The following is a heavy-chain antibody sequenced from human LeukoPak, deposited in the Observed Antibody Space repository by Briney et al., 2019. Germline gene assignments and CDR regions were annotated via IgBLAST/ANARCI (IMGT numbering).Heavy chain of an antibody. CDR3: AKAPNRYDSSIYYCAY. Sequence: GGSLRLSCAASGFSFSSYGMHWVRQDPAEGREGVALIWYDGSKTYYAVYVKGRVTISRDTSQNQLYLHMNALRAEDTAVYYGAKAPNRYDSSIYYCAYWGQGTLVTVSS. J-gene: IGHJ4*02. CDR1: GFSFSSYG. CDR2: IWYDGSKT. V-gene: IGHV3-30*02. D-gene: IGHD3-22*01.